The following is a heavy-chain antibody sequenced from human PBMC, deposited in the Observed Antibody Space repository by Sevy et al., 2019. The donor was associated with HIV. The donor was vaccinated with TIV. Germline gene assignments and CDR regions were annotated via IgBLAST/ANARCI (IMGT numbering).Heavy chain of an antibody. CDR1: GYSFTSHW. V-gene: IGHV5-51*04. J-gene: IGHJ4*02. D-gene: IGHD3-22*01. CDR3: AMSLSGNFDSSGYYIY. CDR2: TYPDNSET. Sequence: GESLKISCEGSGYSFTSHWIGWVRHMPGKGLEWMGITYPDNSETRYAPSFQGQLTFSADKPISSAYRQWSSLKASDTAMYYCAMSLSGNFDSSGYYIYWGQGTMVTVSS.